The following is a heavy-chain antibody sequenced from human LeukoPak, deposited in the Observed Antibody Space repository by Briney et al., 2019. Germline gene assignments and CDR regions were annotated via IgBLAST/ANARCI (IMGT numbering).Heavy chain of an antibody. CDR1: GLTFSRYW. V-gene: IGHV3-7*01. CDR2: IKQDGSEK. D-gene: IGHD2-8*02. J-gene: IGHJ6*03. Sequence: GGSLRLSCAASGLTFSRYWMTWFRQAPGRGLEWVANIKQDGSEKYYVDSVKGRFTISRDNADRSLYLQMTSLRVEDTAVYFCASRYCTGVNCFAASYMCMDVWGKGTTVTVSS. CDR3: ASRYCTGVNCFAASYMCMDV.